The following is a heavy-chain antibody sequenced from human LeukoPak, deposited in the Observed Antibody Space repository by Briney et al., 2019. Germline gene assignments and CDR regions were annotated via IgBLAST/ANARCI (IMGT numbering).Heavy chain of an antibody. CDR2: INHSGST. CDR3: ARGRPDAFDI. CDR1: GGSFSGYY. Sequence: PSETLSLTCAVYGGSFSGYYWSWIRQPPGKGLEWIGEINHSGSTNYNPSLKSRVTISVDTSKNQFSLKLSSVTAADTAVYCCARGRPDAFDIWGQGTIVTVPS. J-gene: IGHJ3*02. V-gene: IGHV4-34*01.